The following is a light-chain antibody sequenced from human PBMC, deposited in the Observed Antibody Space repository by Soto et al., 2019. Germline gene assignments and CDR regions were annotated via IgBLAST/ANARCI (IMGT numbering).Light chain of an antibody. J-gene: IGLJ2*01. CDR2: EAT. CDR1: SSDVGGYNY. V-gene: IGLV2-8*01. CDR3: SSYAGGSNVV. Sequence: QSVLTQPPSASGSPGQSVTISCTGTSSDVGGYNYVSWYQHHPGKAPKLLIYEATKRPSGVPDRFSGSKSGNTASLTVSGLQAEDEADYCCSSYAGGSNVVFGGGTKVTVL.